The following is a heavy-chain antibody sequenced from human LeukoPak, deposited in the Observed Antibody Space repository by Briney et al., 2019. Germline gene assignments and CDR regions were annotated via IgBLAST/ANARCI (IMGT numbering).Heavy chain of an antibody. J-gene: IGHJ4*02. D-gene: IGHD3-3*01. CDR3: ARDQGFWSGYYFDY. CDR2: INPNSGGT. Sequence: ASVKVSCKASGYTLTGYYMHWVRQAPGQGLEWMGWINPNSGGTNYAQKFQGGVTMTRDTSISTAYMELSRLRSDDTAVYYCARDQGFWSGYYFDYWGQGTLVTVSS. CDR1: GYTLTGYY. V-gene: IGHV1-2*02.